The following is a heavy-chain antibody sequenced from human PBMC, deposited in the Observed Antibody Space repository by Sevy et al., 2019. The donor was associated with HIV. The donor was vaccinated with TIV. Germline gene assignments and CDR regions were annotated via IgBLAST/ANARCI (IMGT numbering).Heavy chain of an antibody. V-gene: IGHV3-30*18. CDR1: GFTFSSYG. J-gene: IGHJ4*02. CDR2: ISYDGSNK. CDR3: AKGEDTAMGKIFDY. Sequence: GGCLRLSCAASGFTFSSYGMHWVRQAPGKGLEWVAVISYDGSNKYYADSVKGRFTISRDNSKNTLYLQMNSLRAEDTAVYYCAKGEDTAMGKIFDYWGQGTLVTVSS. D-gene: IGHD5-18*01.